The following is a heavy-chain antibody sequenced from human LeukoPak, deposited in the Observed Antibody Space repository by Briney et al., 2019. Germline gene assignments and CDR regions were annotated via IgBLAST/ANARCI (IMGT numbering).Heavy chain of an antibody. D-gene: IGHD2-15*01. CDR2: IKQDGSEK. CDR3: ARSSKRDCSGGSCYYYYGMDV. CDR1: GFTFSSYW. V-gene: IGHV3-7*03. J-gene: IGHJ6*02. Sequence: PGGSLRLSCAASGFTFSSYWMSWVRQAPGKGLEWVANIKQDGSEKYYVDSVKGRFTISRDNAKNSLDLQMNSLRAEDTAVYFCARSSKRDCSGGSCYYYYGMDVWGQGTTVTVSS.